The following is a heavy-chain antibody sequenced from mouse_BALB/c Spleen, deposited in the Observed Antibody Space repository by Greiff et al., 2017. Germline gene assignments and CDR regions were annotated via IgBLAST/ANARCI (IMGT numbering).Heavy chain of an antibody. CDR3: ARWCYGSSCYAMDY. Sequence: EVQLQQSGPEVVRPGVSVKISCKGSGYTFTSYFMHWVKQKPGQGLEWIGYINTYNDGTKYNEKFKGKATLTSDKSSSTAYMELSSLTSEDSAVYYCARWCYGSSCYAMDYWGQGTSVTVSS. V-gene: IGHV1-14*01. CDR1: GYTFTSYF. CDR2: INTYNDGT. D-gene: IGHD1-1*01. J-gene: IGHJ4*01.